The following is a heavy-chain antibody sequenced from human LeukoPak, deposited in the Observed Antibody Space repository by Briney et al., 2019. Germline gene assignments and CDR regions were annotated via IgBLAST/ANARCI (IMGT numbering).Heavy chain of an antibody. CDR2: INHSGST. V-gene: IGHV4-34*01. J-gene: IGHJ4*02. CDR1: GGSFSGYY. D-gene: IGHD6-6*01. CDR3: ARGRGAARRDPGRH. Sequence: SETLSLTCAVYGGSFSGYYWSWIRQPPGKGLEWIGEINHSGSTNYNPSLKSRVTISVDTSKNQFSLKLSSVTAADTAVYYCARGRGAARRDPGRHWGQGTLVTASS.